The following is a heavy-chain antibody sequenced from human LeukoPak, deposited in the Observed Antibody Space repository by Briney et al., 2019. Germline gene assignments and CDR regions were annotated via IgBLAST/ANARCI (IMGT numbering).Heavy chain of an antibody. J-gene: IGHJ4*02. CDR3: ARGAYAKEELAPPGWDY. D-gene: IGHD1-26*01. CDR1: GNSLIYLS. Sequence: ASVKVSCKVSGNSLIYLSMHWVRQAPGKGLEWLGGLDPEGGGLIYAQNFQGRVIMTEDTSTDTAYMELSSLRFEDTAVYYCARGAYAKEELAPPGWDYWGQGTLVTVSS. CDR2: LDPEGGGL. V-gene: IGHV1-24*01.